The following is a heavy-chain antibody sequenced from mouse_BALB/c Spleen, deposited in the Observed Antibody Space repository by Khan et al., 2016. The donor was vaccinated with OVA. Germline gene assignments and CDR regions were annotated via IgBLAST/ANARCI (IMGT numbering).Heavy chain of an antibody. CDR2: ILPGTGNT. CDR1: GYAFRSYW. D-gene: IGHD2-10*01. Sequence: QVQLQQSGAELMKPGASVKISCEATGYAFRSYWIEWVKQRPGHGLEWVGEILPGTGNTKYNEKFEGKATLTADTSSNTVHLQLSSLTSEDSAVYYCTRPYYADYWGQGTTLTVSS. V-gene: IGHV1-9*01. J-gene: IGHJ2*01. CDR3: TRPYYADY.